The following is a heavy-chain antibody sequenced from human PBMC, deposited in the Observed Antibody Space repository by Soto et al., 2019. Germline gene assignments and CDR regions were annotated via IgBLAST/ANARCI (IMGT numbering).Heavy chain of an antibody. CDR2: FDPEDGET. V-gene: IGHV1-24*01. D-gene: IGHD2-15*01. CDR3: ATRRYCSGGSCYRAFDI. Sequence: GASVKVSCKVSGYTLTELSMHWVRQAPGKGLEWMGGFDPEDGETIYAQKYQGRVTMTEDTSTDTVYMELSSLRSEDTFVYYCATRRYCSGGSCYRAFDIWGQGTMVTVSS. CDR1: GYTLTELS. J-gene: IGHJ3*02.